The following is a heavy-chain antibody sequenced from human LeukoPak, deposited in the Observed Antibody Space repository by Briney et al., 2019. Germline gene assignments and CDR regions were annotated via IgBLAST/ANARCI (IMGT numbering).Heavy chain of an antibody. CDR2: INPNSGGT. CDR3: ARVFSWTQPKDY. J-gene: IGHJ4*02. CDR1: GYTFTGYY. Sequence: ASVKVSCKASGYTFTGYYMHWVRQAPGQGLEWMGWINPNSGGTNYAQKFQGRVTMTRDTSISTAYMELSRLRSDDTAVYYCARVFSWTQPKDYWCQGTLVTVSS. D-gene: IGHD1-1*01. V-gene: IGHV1-2*02.